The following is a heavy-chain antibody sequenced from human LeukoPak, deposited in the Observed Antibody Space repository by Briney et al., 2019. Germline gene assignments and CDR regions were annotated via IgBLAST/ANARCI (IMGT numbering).Heavy chain of an antibody. J-gene: IGHJ4*02. CDR1: GFTFSSYW. V-gene: IGHV3-7*01. CDR3: AAESGYSSSWYGY. Sequence: GGSLRLSCAASGFTFSSYWMSWVRQAPGKGLEWVANIKEDGSEKYYVDSVKGRFTISRDNAKNSLYLQMHSLRAEDTAVYYCAAESGYSSSWYGYWGQGTLVTVSS. D-gene: IGHD6-13*01. CDR2: IKEDGSEK.